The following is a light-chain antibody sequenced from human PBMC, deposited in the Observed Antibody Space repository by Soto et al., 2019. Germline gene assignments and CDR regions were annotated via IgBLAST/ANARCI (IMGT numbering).Light chain of an antibody. CDR1: QGITNY. CDR2: DAS. Sequence: DIQMTQSPSSLSASVGDRVTITCQASQGITNYLHWFQQKPGKAPRLLIYDASNLEIGVPSRFSGSGSGTDFTFTISNLQPEDIATYYCQQYDTLPPYTFGQGTKVDIK. V-gene: IGKV1-33*01. CDR3: QQYDTLPPYT. J-gene: IGKJ2*01.